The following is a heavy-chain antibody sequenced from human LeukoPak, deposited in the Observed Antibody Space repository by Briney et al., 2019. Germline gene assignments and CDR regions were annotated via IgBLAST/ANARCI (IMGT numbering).Heavy chain of an antibody. CDR1: GFTLIDAW. CDR2: ISSDGSRA. CDR3: LGFGSSGYYHH. D-gene: IGHD3-22*01. J-gene: IGHJ5*02. V-gene: IGHV3-74*01. Sequence: GGSLRLSCAASGFTLIDAWMTCVRQGPGKGLVWVSRISSDGSRAGYADSVKGRFTISRDNAKNTLYLQMNSLRVEDTAVYYCLGFGSSGYYHHWGQGTLVNVSS.